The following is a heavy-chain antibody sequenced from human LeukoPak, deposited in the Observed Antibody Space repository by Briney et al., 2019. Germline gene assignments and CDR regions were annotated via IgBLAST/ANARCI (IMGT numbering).Heavy chain of an antibody. D-gene: IGHD2-2*01. CDR2: ISSSSSYI. Sequence: PGGSLRLSCAASGFTFSSYSMNWVRQAPGKGLEWVSSISSSSSYIYYADSVKGRFTISRDNAKNSLYLQMNSLRAEGTAVYYCARDSRREDIVVVPVNYWGQGTLVTVSS. J-gene: IGHJ4*02. CDR1: GFTFSSYS. CDR3: ARDSRREDIVVVPVNY. V-gene: IGHV3-21*01.